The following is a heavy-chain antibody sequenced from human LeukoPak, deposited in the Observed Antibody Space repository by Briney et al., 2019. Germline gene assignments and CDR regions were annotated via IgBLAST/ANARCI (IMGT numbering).Heavy chain of an antibody. Sequence: SETLSLTCTVSGDSIRSYYWSWIRQPPGKGLEWIGYVFYDGTTNYNPSLKSRVTISLDTSKNQFSLKLTAVTAADTAVYYCAREGSVYSSSWLGQRYYYYYYMDVWGKGTTVTVSS. CDR2: VFYDGTT. CDR3: AREGSVYSSSWLGQRYYYYYYMDV. J-gene: IGHJ6*03. CDR1: GDSIRSYY. V-gene: IGHV4-59*01. D-gene: IGHD6-13*01.